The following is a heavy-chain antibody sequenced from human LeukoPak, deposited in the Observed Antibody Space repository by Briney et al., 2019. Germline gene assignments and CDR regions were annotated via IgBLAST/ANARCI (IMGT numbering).Heavy chain of an antibody. CDR3: AKESWLGRHYCGVDV. V-gene: IGHV3-23*01. Sequence: ETLSLTCTVSGGSISSSSYYWDWIRQPPGKGLEWVSTVSGNGGTTYYADSVEGRFTISRDNSKNTLYLQMSSLRAEDTAVYYCAKESWLGRHYCGVDVWGQGTTVTVSS. CDR2: VSGNGGTT. CDR1: GGSISSSSYY. J-gene: IGHJ6*02. D-gene: IGHD1-1*01.